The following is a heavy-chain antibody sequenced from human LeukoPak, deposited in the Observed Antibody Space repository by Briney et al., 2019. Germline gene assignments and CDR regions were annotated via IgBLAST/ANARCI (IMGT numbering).Heavy chain of an antibody. CDR1: GGSTSSYY. D-gene: IGHD6-19*01. Sequence: TSETLSLTCTVSGGSTSSYYWSWIRQPPGKGLEWIGYIYYSGSTNSNPSLKSRVTISVDTSKNQFSLKLSSVTAADTAVYYCARRGSSGWYNDYWGQGTLVTVSS. CDR3: ARRGSSGWYNDY. V-gene: IGHV4-59*08. J-gene: IGHJ4*02. CDR2: IYYSGST.